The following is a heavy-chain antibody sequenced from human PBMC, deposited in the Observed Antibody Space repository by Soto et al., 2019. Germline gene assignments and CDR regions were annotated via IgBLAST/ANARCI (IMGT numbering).Heavy chain of an antibody. Sequence: SGPTLVNPTQTLTLTCTFSGFSLSTSGMCVSWIRQPPGKALEWLARIDWDDDKYYSTSLKTRLTISKDTSKNQVVLTMTNMDPVDTATYYCARIPHYYGSGSYYSYYGMDVWGQGTTVTVSS. CDR2: IDWDDDK. CDR3: ARIPHYYGSGSYYSYYGMDV. J-gene: IGHJ6*02. CDR1: GFSLSTSGMC. V-gene: IGHV2-70*11. D-gene: IGHD3-10*01.